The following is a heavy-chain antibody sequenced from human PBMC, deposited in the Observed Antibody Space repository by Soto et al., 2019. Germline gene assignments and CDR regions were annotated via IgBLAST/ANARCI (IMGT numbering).Heavy chain of an antibody. CDR2: ISCSGHT. Sequence: QVRLQESGPGLVKPSETLSLTCTVSGGSITSITNHYCSWIRQPPGKGLEWIGYISCSGHTSYNPSLKSRVILSVDTSKNQVSLNLASVTAADTAVYYCATQGFGTLHGLVDVWGQGTTVTVSS. CDR3: ATQGFGTLHGLVDV. V-gene: IGHV4-4*09. D-gene: IGHD1-7*01. J-gene: IGHJ6*02. CDR1: GGSITSITNHY.